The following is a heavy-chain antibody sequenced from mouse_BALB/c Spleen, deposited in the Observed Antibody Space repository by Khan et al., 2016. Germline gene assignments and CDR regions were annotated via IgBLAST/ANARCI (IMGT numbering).Heavy chain of an antibody. D-gene: IGHD2-2*01. CDR3: LSDGWGAVDY. J-gene: IGHJ4*01. V-gene: IGHV10-1*02. CDR1: GFTFKTYA. Sequence: EVQLVEAGGGLVQPKGSLQLPCAASGFTFKTYAMNWVRQAPGKGLEWVARIRSKSNYYATYYADSVKDRFTISRDDSQGMLSLQMNNLKTEDTAMYYYLSDGWGAVDYWGQGTSVTVSA. CDR2: IRSKSNYYAT.